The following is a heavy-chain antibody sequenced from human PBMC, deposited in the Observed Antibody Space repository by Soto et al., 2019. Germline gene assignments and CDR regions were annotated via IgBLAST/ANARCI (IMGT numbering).Heavy chain of an antibody. CDR1: GFSFSGYW. CDR3: TRALDGMIPTAF. D-gene: IGHD3-16*01. Sequence: EVQLVESGGGLVQPGGSLRLSCAASGFSFSGYWMHWVRQVPGQAPTWVSRINNAGTYTDSADSVRGRFTISKDTASNTLYLQMNSLRVEDTAVYYCTRALDGMIPTAFWGQGTLVTVSS. V-gene: IGHV3-74*01. CDR2: INNAGTYT. J-gene: IGHJ4*02.